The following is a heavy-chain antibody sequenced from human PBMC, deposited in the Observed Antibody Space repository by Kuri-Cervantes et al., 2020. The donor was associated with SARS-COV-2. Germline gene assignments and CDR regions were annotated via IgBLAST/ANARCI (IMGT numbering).Heavy chain of an antibody. Sequence: GESLKISCSASGFTFSSYAMHWVRQAPGKGLVYVSAISSNGGSTYYADSVKGRFTISRDNSKNTLYLQMSSLRAEDTAVYYCVKSSYGGSSSWPDYWGQGTLVTVSS. CDR3: VKSSYGGSSSWPDY. D-gene: IGHD6-13*01. CDR2: ISSNGGST. V-gene: IGHV3-64D*06. CDR1: GFTFSSYA. J-gene: IGHJ4*02.